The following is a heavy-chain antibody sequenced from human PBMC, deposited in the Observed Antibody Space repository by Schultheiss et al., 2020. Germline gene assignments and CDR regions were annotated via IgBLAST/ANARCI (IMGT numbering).Heavy chain of an antibody. CDR2: IYYSESP. V-gene: IGHV4-31*03. CDR3: ARDEMATGY. Sequence: SETLSLTCTVSGGSISSDGYYWSWIRQHPGKGLEWIGCIYYSESPYYKSSLRSRVTISVDTSKNQLSLKLSSVTAADTAVYYCARDEMATGYWGQGTLVTVSS. CDR1: GGSISSDGYY. D-gene: IGHD5-24*01. J-gene: IGHJ4*02.